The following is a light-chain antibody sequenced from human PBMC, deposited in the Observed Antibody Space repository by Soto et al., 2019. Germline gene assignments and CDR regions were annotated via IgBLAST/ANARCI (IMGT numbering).Light chain of an antibody. V-gene: IGLV6-57*04. J-gene: IGLJ2*01. CDR3: QSYDTINHVV. CDR1: SGSIANNY. CDR2: ENN. Sequence: NFMLTQPHSVSESPGKTLSISCTRSSGSIANNYVQWYQQRPGSAPTTVIYENNQRLSGVPDRFSGSTDGSSNSASLTISGLTTEDEADYYCQSYDTINHVVFGGGTQLTVL.